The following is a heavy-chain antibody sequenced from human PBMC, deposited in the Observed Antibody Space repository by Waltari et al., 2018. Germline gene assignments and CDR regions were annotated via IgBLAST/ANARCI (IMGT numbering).Heavy chain of an antibody. CDR1: GFGFSDAW. CDR2: ITGIAFGATT. Sequence: EVQLVESGGVLVKPGESPRLPCTDSGFGFSDAWMLWVRRAPGKGLEWVGSITGIAFGATTDYAASVKGRFTISRDDSKNTVYLQMNSLQTEDTAVYYCTTFGRVGRGYWGQGGLVIVSS. V-gene: IGHV3-15*01. J-gene: IGHJ1*01. D-gene: IGHD1-26*01. CDR3: TTFGRVGRGY.